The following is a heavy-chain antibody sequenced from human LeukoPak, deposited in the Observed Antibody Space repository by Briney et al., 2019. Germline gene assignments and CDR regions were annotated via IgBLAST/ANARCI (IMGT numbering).Heavy chain of an antibody. Sequence: PSETQSLTCTVSGGSISRDYWSWIRQPPGKGLEWIGYIYYSGTTTYNPSLKSRVTISVDTSKKQFSLKLSSVTAADTAVYYCARRESSSRDWFDPWGQGTLVTVSS. CDR1: GGSISRDY. J-gene: IGHJ5*02. V-gene: IGHV4-59*08. CDR3: ARRESSSRDWFDP. D-gene: IGHD6-13*01. CDR2: IYYSGTT.